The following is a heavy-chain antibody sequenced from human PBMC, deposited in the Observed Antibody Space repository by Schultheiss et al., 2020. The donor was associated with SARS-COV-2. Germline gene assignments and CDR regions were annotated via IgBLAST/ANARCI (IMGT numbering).Heavy chain of an antibody. J-gene: IGHJ4*02. D-gene: IGHD6-13*01. CDR2: ISYDGSNK. CDR1: GFTFSSYA. CDR3: AKARVAAGTSRYFDY. V-gene: IGHV3-30*04. Sequence: GGSLRLSCAASGFTFSSYAMHWVRQAPGKGLEWVAVISYDGSNKYYADSVKGRFTISRDNSKNTLYLQMNSLRAEDTAVYYCAKARVAAGTSRYFDYWGQGTLVTVSS.